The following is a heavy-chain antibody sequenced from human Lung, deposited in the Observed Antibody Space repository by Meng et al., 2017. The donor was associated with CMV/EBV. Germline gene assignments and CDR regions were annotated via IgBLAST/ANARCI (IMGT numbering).Heavy chain of an antibody. V-gene: IGHV3-74*01. CDR1: GFTFSSYW. J-gene: IGHJ6*02. CDR3: ARGGSSWGGKYYYYGMDV. CDR2: INSDGSST. D-gene: IGHD6-13*01. Sequence: GGSLRLSCAASGFTFSSYWMHWVRQAPGKGLVWVSRINSDGSSTSYADSVKGRFTISRDNAKNTLYLQMNSLRAEDTALYYCARGGSSWGGKYYYYGMDVWGQGTTVTVSS.